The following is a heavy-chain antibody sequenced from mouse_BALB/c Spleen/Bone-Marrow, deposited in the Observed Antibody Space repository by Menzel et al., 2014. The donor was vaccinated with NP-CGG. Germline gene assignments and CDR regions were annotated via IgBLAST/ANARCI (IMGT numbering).Heavy chain of an antibody. CDR2: SNPSNGGS. V-gene: IGHV1S81*02. CDR3: TRSNYGYWYFDV. CDR1: GYTFSNYY. J-gene: IGHJ1*01. Sequence: VQLQESGAELVKPGASVKLSCKASGYTFSNYYMYWVKQRPGQGLEWIGESNPSNGGSNFNEKFKSKATLTVDKSSSTAYMQLSSLTSEDSAVYYCTRSNYGYWYFDVWGVGTTVTVSS. D-gene: IGHD1-1*01.